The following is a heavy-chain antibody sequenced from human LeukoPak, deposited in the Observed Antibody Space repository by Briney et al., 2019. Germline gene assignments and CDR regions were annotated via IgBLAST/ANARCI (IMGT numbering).Heavy chain of an antibody. V-gene: IGHV4-59*12. Sequence: PSETLSLTCTVSGGSIRSNYWSWIRQPPGKGLEWIGYIYHSGSTNYNPSLKSRVTISVDTSKNQFSLKLSSVTAADTAVYYCARDGDRYFGWRHFHHWGQGTLVTVSS. D-gene: IGHD3-9*01. CDR2: IYHSGST. J-gene: IGHJ1*01. CDR3: ARDGDRYFGWRHFHH. CDR1: GGSIRSNY.